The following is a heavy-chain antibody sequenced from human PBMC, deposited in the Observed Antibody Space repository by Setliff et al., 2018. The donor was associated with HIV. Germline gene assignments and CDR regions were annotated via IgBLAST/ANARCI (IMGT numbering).Heavy chain of an antibody. Sequence: SETLSLTCSLSGGSITTYYWCWLRQTPGRGLEWLGYIYHTGRTVYNPSLGSRVTISMDTSRNQFSLNQRSATAADTGVDYCAKVLGVIMAFDIWGPGAPVTVSS. CDR3: AKVLGVIMAFDI. J-gene: IGHJ3*02. CDR1: GGSITTYY. CDR2: IYHTGRT. V-gene: IGHV4-59*08.